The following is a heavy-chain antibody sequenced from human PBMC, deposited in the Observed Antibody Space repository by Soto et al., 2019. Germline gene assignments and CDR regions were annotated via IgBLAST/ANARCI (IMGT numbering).Heavy chain of an antibody. V-gene: IGHV3-21*01. CDR1: LFTFSSYS. CDR3: ASFGYSYGLDY. CDR2: ISSSSSYI. Sequence: LRLSCASSLFTFSSYSTNLVRQAPGKGLEWVSSISSSSSYIYYADSVKGRFTISRDNAKNSLYLQMNSLRAEDTAVYYCASFGYSYGLDYWGQGTLVTVSS. J-gene: IGHJ4*02. D-gene: IGHD5-18*01.